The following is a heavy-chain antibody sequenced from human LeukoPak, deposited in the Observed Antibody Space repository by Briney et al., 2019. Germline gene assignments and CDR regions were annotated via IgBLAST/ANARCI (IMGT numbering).Heavy chain of an antibody. V-gene: IGHV4-39*07. CDR2: IYYSGST. CDR3: ARGISMGSGRIDY. Sequence: SETLSLTCTVSGGSISSSSYYWGWIRQPPGKGLEWIGSIYYSGSTYYHPSLKSRVTISVDTSKNQFSLKLSSVAAADTAVYYCARGISMGSGRIDYWGQGTLVTVSS. CDR1: GGSISSSSYY. J-gene: IGHJ4*02. D-gene: IGHD3-10*01.